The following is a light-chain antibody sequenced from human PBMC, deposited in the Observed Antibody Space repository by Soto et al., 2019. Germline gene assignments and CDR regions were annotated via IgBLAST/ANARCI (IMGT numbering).Light chain of an antibody. J-gene: IGLJ2*01. CDR3: AAWDDSLNVVL. CDR1: TSNVGNNA. CDR2: FDD. V-gene: IGLV1-36*01. Sequence: QHVLTQPPSVSEAPRQRVSISCSGNTSNVGNNAVNWYQQLTGKTPKLLIYFDDLVPSGVSDRFSGSKSGTSASLAISGLQSDDEADYYCAAWDDSLNVVLFGGGTKVTVL.